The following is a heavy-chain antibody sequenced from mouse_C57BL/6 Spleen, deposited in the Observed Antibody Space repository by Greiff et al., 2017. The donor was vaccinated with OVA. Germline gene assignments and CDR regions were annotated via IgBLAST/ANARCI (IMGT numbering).Heavy chain of an antibody. CDR1: GYTFTDYN. CDR2: INPNNGGT. V-gene: IGHV1-18*01. D-gene: IGHD2-10*01. Sequence: EVKLVESGPELVKPGASVKIPCKASGYTFTDYNMDWVKQSHGKSLEWIGDINPNNGGTIYNQKFKGKATLTVDKSSSTAYMELRSLTSEDTAVYYCAREGSYYDPYYAMDYWGQGTSVTVSS. J-gene: IGHJ4*01. CDR3: AREGSYYDPYYAMDY.